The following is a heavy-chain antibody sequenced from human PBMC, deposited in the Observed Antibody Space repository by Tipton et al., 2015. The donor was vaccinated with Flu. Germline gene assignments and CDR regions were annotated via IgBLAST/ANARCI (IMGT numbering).Heavy chain of an antibody. CDR1: GDSIRNDYY. CDR3: ARHTGDSVRGVIDY. Sequence: LRLSCAVSGDSIRNDYYWCWVLRPPGKGLEWIGTIDRSGSTYYYPPLKSRLTISEDTSQNQFSLRLSSVTAADTAVYYCARHTGDSVRGVIDYWGQGTLVTVSS. D-gene: IGHD3-10*02. CDR2: IDRSGST. J-gene: IGHJ4*02. V-gene: IGHV4-38-2*01.